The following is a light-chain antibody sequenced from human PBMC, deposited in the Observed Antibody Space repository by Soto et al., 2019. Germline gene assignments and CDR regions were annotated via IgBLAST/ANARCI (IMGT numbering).Light chain of an antibody. CDR3: GTWDSSLSAGV. CDR2: ENN. CDR1: SSNIGHNY. Sequence: QSVLTQPPSVSAAPGQKVTISCSGSSSNIGHNYVSWYQQLPGTAPKLLIYENNKRPSGIPDRFSGSKSGTSATLGITGLQTGDEDDYYCGTWDSSLSAGVFGGGTKLTVL. J-gene: IGLJ2*01. V-gene: IGLV1-51*02.